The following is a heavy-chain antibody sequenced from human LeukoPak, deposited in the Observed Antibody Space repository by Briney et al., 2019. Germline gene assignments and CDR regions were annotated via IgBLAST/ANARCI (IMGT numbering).Heavy chain of an antibody. CDR1: GGTFSSYA. CDR2: IIPIFGTA. CDR3: APYGSGSRDY. V-gene: IGHV1-69*13. J-gene: IGHJ4*02. D-gene: IGHD3-10*01. Sequence: SVKVSCKASGGTFSSYAISWVRQAPGQGLEWMGGIIPIFGTANYAQKFQGRVTITAGESTSTAYMELSSLRSDDTAVYYCAPYGSGSRDYWGQGTLVTVSS.